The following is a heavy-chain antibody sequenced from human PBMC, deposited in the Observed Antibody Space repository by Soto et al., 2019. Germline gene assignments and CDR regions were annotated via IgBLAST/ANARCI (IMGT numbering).Heavy chain of an antibody. D-gene: IGHD3-10*01. CDR3: TRGPRPISTGTGAY. CDR2: IYNDGTYS. V-gene: IGHV3-74*01. J-gene: IGHJ4*02. CDR1: GFIFKMYW. Sequence: GGSLRLSCAASGFIFKMYWMHWVRQSPGKGLVWISRIYNDGTYSDYADSVRGRFTISRDNVNDTLYLQMNNLRAEDSGLYYCTRGPRPISTGTGAYWSQGTQVTVSS.